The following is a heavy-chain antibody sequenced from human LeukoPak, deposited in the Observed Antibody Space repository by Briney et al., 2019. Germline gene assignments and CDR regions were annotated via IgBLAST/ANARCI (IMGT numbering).Heavy chain of an antibody. D-gene: IGHD2-15*01. Sequence: GGSLRLSCAISGFTFSDYGMNWVRQAPGKGLEWISYIGSSSSTMYYADSVKGRFTISRDNAKNSLSLQMNSLRGEDTAVYYCAKNGVVVGVSDYWGQGTLVTVSS. CDR3: AKNGVVVGVSDY. J-gene: IGHJ4*02. V-gene: IGHV3-48*01. CDR1: GFTFSDYG. CDR2: IGSSSSTM.